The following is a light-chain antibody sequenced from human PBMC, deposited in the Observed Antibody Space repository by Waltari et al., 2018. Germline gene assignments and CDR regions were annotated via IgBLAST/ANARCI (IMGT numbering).Light chain of an antibody. CDR1: SSDLGGYNL. J-gene: IGLJ1*01. CDR2: DVS. CDR3: CSYAGSYTLYV. V-gene: IGLV2-11*01. Sequence: QSALTQPRSVSGSPGQSGPISCTGTSSDLGGYNLASCYQHHPGKAPKLMIYDVSKRPSGVPDRFSGSKSGNTASLTISGLQAEDEADYYCCSYAGSYTLYVFGTGTKVTVL.